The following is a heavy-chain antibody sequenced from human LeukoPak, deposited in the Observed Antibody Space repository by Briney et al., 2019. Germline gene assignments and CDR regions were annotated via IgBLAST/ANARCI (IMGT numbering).Heavy chain of an antibody. CDR3: ARVGFWSGKTSDY. CDR2: INTNTGNP. D-gene: IGHD3-3*01. V-gene: IGHV7-4-1*02. J-gene: IGHJ4*02. Sequence: ASVKVSCKASGHTFTNYAMNWVRQAPGQGLEWMGWINTNTGNPTYAQGFTGRFVFSLDTSVSTAYLQISSLKAEDTAVYYCARVGFWSGKTSDYWGQGTLVPVSS. CDR1: GHTFTNYA.